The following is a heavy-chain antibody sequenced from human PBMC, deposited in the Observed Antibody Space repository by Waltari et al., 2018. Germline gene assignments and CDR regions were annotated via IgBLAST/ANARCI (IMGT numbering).Heavy chain of an antibody. CDR3: VRNDGSVYGKFDC. Sequence: QLQLQESGPGLVKPSETLSLTCTVSGGSISSSSYYWGWIRQPPGKGLEWVSRISPDGTKTYYADSVKGRFSISRDNAKNTLYLQMNTLKVEDTATYYCVRNDGSVYGKFDCWGQGTPVTVSS. CDR1: GGSISSSSYY. D-gene: IGHD1-1*01. V-gene: IGHV4-39*01. CDR2: ISPDGTKT. J-gene: IGHJ4*02.